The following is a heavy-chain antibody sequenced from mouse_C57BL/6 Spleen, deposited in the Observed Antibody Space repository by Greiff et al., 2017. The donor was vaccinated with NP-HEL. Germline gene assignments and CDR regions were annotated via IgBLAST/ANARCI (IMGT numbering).Heavy chain of an antibody. D-gene: IGHD2-2*01. Sequence: EVMLVESGGGLVKPGGSLKLSCAASGFTFSDYGMHWVRQAPEKGLEWVAYISSGSSTIYYADTVKGRFTISRDNAKNTLFLQMTSLRSEDTAMYYCASPGYGYDGDYFDYWGQGTTLTVSS. CDR2: ISSGSSTI. J-gene: IGHJ2*01. CDR3: ASPGYGYDGDYFDY. CDR1: GFTFSDYG. V-gene: IGHV5-17*01.